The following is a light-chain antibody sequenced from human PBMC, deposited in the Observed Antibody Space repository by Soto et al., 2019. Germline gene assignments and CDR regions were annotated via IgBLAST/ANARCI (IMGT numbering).Light chain of an antibody. CDR3: CSYAGSYTFV. J-gene: IGLJ1*01. V-gene: IGLV2-11*01. CDR1: SSDVGGYSY. Sequence: QSALTQPRSVSGSPGQSVTISCSGTSSDVGGYSYVSWYQQRPGKAPKLMIYDVITRPSGVPDRFSGSKSGNTASLTISGLQAEDEADYFCCSYAGSYTFVFGTATNFTVL. CDR2: DVI.